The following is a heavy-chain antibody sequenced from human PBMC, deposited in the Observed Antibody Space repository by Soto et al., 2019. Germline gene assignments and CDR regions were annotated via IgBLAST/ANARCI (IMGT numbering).Heavy chain of an antibody. D-gene: IGHD2-8*02. Sequence: EVQVVESGGGLVQPGGSLRLSCAASGFTFSNYWMTWVRQAPGKGLEWVANIKQDASENFYVDSVKCRFTISRDNAKNSLYLQMNILRVEDTAVYYCARDSGPRGYDAFDIWGQGTMVTVSS. J-gene: IGHJ3*02. CDR3: ARDSGPRGYDAFDI. CDR1: GFTFSNYW. CDR2: IKQDASEN. V-gene: IGHV3-7*04.